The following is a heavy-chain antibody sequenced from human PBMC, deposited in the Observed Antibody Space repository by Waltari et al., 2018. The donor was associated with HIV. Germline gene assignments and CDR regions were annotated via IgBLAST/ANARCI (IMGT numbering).Heavy chain of an antibody. CDR3: ARDSDGSGYDH. V-gene: IGHV3-20*04. Sequence: EVYLVESGGGVVRPGESLRLSCVVSGFTFEDYGMTWVRRSPGEGVEWGFKINWKGDSSNYADAVKGRFTISRDNAKDSLYLQMNSLRGEDTAFYYCARDSDGSGYDHWGRGTLVTVSS. J-gene: IGHJ4*02. CDR2: INWKGDSS. CDR1: GFTFEDYG. D-gene: IGHD3-22*01.